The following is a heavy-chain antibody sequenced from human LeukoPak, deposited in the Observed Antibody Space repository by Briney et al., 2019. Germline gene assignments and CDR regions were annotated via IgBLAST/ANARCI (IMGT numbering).Heavy chain of an antibody. J-gene: IGHJ4*02. CDR1: GFTFSSYS. D-gene: IGHD4-17*01. CDR3: ARAEGYGDYVRHDY. Sequence: PGGSLRLSCAASGFTFSSYSMNWVRQAPGKGLEWVSSISSSSSYIYYADSVKGRFTISRDSAKNSLYLQMNSLRAEDTAVYYCARAEGYGDYVRHDYWGQGTLVTVSS. CDR2: ISSSSSYI. V-gene: IGHV3-21*01.